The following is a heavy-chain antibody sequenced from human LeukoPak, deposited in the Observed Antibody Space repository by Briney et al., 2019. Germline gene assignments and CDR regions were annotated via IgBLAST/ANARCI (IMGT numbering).Heavy chain of an antibody. Sequence: GASVKVSCKVSGHTLTELSMHWVRQAPGKGLEWMGGFDPEDGETIYAQKFQGRVTMTEDTSTDTAYMELSSLRSEDTAVYYCATAQYYYDSSGYYYFDYWGQGTLVTVSS. CDR2: FDPEDGET. D-gene: IGHD3-22*01. J-gene: IGHJ4*02. CDR1: GHTLTELS. V-gene: IGHV1-24*01. CDR3: ATAQYYYDSSGYYYFDY.